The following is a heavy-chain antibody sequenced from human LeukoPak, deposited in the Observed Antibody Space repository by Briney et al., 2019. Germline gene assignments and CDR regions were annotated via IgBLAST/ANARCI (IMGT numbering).Heavy chain of an antibody. D-gene: IGHD6-19*01. J-gene: IGHJ4*02. Sequence: ASVKVSCKASGYTFSNYGISWVRQAPGLGLEWMGWTSYNGNTNYAQRFQDRVTMTTDTSTTTAYMELRSLESDDTAVYYCARHSGSGWQALGYWGQGTLVTVSS. V-gene: IGHV1-18*04. CDR2: TSYNGNT. CDR1: GYTFSNYG. CDR3: ARHSGSGWQALGY.